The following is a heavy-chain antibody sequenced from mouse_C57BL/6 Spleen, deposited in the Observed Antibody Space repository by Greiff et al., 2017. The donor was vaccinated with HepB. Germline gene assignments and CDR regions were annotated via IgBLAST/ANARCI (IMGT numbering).Heavy chain of an antibody. V-gene: IGHV5-17*01. J-gene: IGHJ4*01. Sequence: DVQLVESGGGLVKPGGSLKLSCAASGFTFSDYGMHWVRQAPEKGLEWVAYISSCSSTIYYADTVKGRFTISRDNAKNTLFLQMTSLRSEDTAMYYCANDDGYYYAMDYWGQGTSVTVSS. CDR3: ANDDGYYYAMDY. D-gene: IGHD2-3*01. CDR2: ISSCSSTI. CDR1: GFTFSDYG.